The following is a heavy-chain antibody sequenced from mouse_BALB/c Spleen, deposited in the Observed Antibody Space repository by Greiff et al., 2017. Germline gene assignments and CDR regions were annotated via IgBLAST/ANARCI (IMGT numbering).Heavy chain of an antibody. CDR3: ARDRSLYYGSSYDAMDY. Sequence: EVKVVESGGGLVKPGGSLKLSCAASGFAFSSYDMSWVRQTPEKRLEWVAYISSGGGSTYYPDTVKGRFTISRDNAKNTLYLQMSSLKSEDTAMYYCARDRSLYYGSSYDAMDYWGQGTSVTVSS. D-gene: IGHD1-1*01. CDR1: GFAFSSYD. J-gene: IGHJ4*01. V-gene: IGHV5-12-1*01. CDR2: ISSGGGST.